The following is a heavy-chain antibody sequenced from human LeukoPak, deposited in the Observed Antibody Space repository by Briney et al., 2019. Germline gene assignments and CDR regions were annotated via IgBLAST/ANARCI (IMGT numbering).Heavy chain of an antibody. Sequence: GGSLRLSCAASGFTFSSYAMHWVRQAPGKGLEWVAVISYDGSNKYYADSVKGRFTISRDNSKNTLYLQMNSLRAEDTAVYYCARERGGNTIFGVVIIPGYFDYWGQGTLVTVSS. D-gene: IGHD3-3*01. CDR3: ARERGGNTIFGVVIIPGYFDY. J-gene: IGHJ4*02. V-gene: IGHV3-30*04. CDR2: ISYDGSNK. CDR1: GFTFSSYA.